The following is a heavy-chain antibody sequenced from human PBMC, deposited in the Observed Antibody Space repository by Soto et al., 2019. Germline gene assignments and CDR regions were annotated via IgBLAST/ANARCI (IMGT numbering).Heavy chain of an antibody. D-gene: IGHD6-13*01. J-gene: IGHJ6*02. CDR2: IIPIFGTA. Sequence: QVQLVQSGAEVKKPGSSVKVSCKASGGTFSSYAISWVRQAPGQGLEWMGGIIPIFGTANYAQKFQGRVTITADESTSTAYMELSSLRSEDTAGYYCASRRYSSSWYYYYGMDVWGQGTTVTVSS. V-gene: IGHV1-69*12. CDR1: GGTFSSYA. CDR3: ASRRYSSSWYYYYGMDV.